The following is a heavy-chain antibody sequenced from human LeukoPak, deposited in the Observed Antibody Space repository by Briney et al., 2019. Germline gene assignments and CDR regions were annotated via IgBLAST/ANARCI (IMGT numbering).Heavy chain of an antibody. CDR1: GGSISSYY. D-gene: IGHD1-7*01. V-gene: IGHV4-59*01. CDR3: ARDLPHAYTKTGTTTRDHWFDP. CDR2: IYYSGST. Sequence: SSETLSLTCTVSGGSISSYYWSWIRQPSGKGLEWIGYIYYSGSTNYNPSLKSRVTISVDTSKNQFSLKLSSVTAADTAVYYCARDLPHAYTKTGTTTRDHWFDPWGQGTLVTVSS. J-gene: IGHJ5*02.